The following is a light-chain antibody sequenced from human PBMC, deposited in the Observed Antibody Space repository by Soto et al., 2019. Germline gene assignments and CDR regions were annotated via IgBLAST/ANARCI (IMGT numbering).Light chain of an antibody. V-gene: IGLV2-14*01. Sequence: QSALTQPASVSGSPGQSITISCTGTSSDVGGYNYVSWYQQHPGKAPKLMIXXXXXXXXXXXXXXXXSKSGNTASLTISGLXAXXXXXXYCSSYTSSSTWVFGGGTKLTVL. CDR2: XXX. J-gene: IGLJ3*02. CDR1: SSDVGGYNY. CDR3: SSYTSSSTWV.